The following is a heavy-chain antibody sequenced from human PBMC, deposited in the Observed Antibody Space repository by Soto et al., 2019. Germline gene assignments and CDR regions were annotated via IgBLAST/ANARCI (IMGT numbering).Heavy chain of an antibody. J-gene: IGHJ4*02. CDR2: ISGSGGST. Sequence: EVQLLESGGGLVQPGGSLRLSCAASGFTFSSYAMSWVRQAPGKGLEWVSAISGSGGSTYYADSVKGRFTISRDNSKNPLYLQRNSLRAEDTAVYYCAKDPHSSGWYVVDYWGQGTLVTVSS. CDR1: GFTFSSYA. CDR3: AKDPHSSGWYVVDY. D-gene: IGHD6-19*01. V-gene: IGHV3-23*01.